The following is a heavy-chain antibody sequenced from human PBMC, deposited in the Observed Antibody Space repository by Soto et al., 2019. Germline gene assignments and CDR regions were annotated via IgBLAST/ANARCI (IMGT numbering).Heavy chain of an antibody. D-gene: IGHD2-15*01. CDR2: ISYEGSNK. J-gene: IGHJ4*02. CDR3: AGGQYYFDY. CDR1: GFPFSSYG. V-gene: IGHV3-30*03. Sequence: QVQLVETGGGVVQSGTSLRLSCAASGFPFSSYGMHWVRQAPGKGLEWVAQISYEGSNKFYADSVKGRFTISRDNSKNILYLQMSSLRAEDTAVYYCAGGQYYFDYCGQGTVVSVSS.